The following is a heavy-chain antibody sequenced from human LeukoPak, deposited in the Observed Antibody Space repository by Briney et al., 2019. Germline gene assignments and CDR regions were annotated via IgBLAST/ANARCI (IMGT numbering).Heavy chain of an antibody. CDR1: GYTFTSYA. Sequence: GASVKVSCKASGYTFTSYAMNWVRQAPGQGLERMGWINTNTGNPTYAQGFTGRFVFSLDTSVSTAYLQISSLKAEDTAVYYCARGLRYPTQNYYYYYYMDVWGKGTTVTVSS. J-gene: IGHJ6*03. CDR2: INTNTGNP. V-gene: IGHV7-4-1*02. D-gene: IGHD4-17*01. CDR3: ARGLRYPTQNYYYYYYMDV.